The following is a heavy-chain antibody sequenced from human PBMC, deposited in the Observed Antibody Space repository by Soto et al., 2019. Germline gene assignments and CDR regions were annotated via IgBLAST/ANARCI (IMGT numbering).Heavy chain of an antibody. CDR2: FDPEDGET. D-gene: IGHD2-2*03. J-gene: IGHJ4*02. Sequence: ASVKVSCKVSGYTLTELSMHWVRQAPGKGLEWMGGFDPEDGETIYAQKFQGRVTMTEDTSTDTAYMELSSLRSENTAVCYCATFGYCSSTSCPRYFDYWGQGTLVTVSS. V-gene: IGHV1-24*01. CDR3: ATFGYCSSTSCPRYFDY. CDR1: GYTLTELS.